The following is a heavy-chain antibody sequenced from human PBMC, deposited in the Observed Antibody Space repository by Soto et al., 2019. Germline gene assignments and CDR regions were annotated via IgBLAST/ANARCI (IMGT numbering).Heavy chain of an antibody. CDR1: GFTFSNAW. V-gene: IGHV3-15*01. J-gene: IGHJ6*03. D-gene: IGHD2-15*01. CDR3: TTGDIVVVVAATGPNYYYYMDV. Sequence: GGSLRLSCAASGFTFSNAWMSWVRQAPGKGLEWVGRIKSKTDGGTTDYAAPVKGRFTISRDDSKNTLYLQMNSLKTEDTAVYYCTTGDIVVVVAATGPNYYYYMDVWGKGTTVTVSS. CDR2: IKSKTDGGTT.